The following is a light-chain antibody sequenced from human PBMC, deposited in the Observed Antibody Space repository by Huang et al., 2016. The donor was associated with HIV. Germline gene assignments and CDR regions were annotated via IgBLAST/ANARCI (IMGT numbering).Light chain of an antibody. CDR3: QQSYRTPRT. CDR1: QAIDKY. V-gene: IGKV1-39*01. Sequence: DIQMTQFPTSLSASVEDRVTITCRAGQAIDKYLNWYQQKLGRAPRLLIYGASKLQSGVPSRFSGRASGTHFSLTINRLQPDDSAIYYCQQSYRTPRTFGQGTNLEI. J-gene: IGKJ2*01. CDR2: GAS.